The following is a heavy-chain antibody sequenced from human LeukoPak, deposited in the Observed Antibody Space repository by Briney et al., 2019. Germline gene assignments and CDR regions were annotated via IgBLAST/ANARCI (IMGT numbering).Heavy chain of an antibody. J-gene: IGHJ4*02. V-gene: IGHV3-11*01. CDR1: GFTFSDYY. CDR2: LSTSAGTI. CDR3: ARGAIDSSGFDFDY. Sequence: GESLRLSCAASGFTFSDYYMTWIRQAPGKGLEWISYLSTSAGTIYYADSVKGRFTISRDNAKNSLYLQMNSLRAEDTAVYYCARGAIDSSGFDFDYWGQGTLVTVSS. D-gene: IGHD3-22*01.